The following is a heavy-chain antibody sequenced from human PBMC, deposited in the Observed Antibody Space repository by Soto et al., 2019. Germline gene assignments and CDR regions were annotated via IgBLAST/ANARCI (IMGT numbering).Heavy chain of an antibody. V-gene: IGHV1-69*06. D-gene: IGHD5-12*01. CDR3: AGEGMATGGFDY. CDR1: GGTFSSYA. Sequence: QVQLVQSGAEVKKPGSSVKVSCKASGGTFSSYAISWVRQAPGQGLEWMGGIIPIFGTANYAQKFQGRVTITADKSTSPAYRELSSLRSEDTAVYYWAGEGMATGGFDYWGQGTLVTVSS. CDR2: IIPIFGTA. J-gene: IGHJ4*02.